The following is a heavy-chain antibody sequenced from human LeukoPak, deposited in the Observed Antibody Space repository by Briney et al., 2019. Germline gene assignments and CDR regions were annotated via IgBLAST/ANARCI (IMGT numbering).Heavy chain of an antibody. D-gene: IGHD3-10*01. CDR3: ARGRGGTIDRGYLDY. Sequence: ASVKVSCKASGYTFINYDIMWVRQAIGQGLEWMEWMNSKSGNTGYAQKFQGRVTMTRDTSISTAYMELNSLRSEDTAVYYCARGRGGTIDRGYLDYWGQGTLVAVSS. CDR2: MNSKSGNT. CDR1: GYTFINYD. V-gene: IGHV1-8*01. J-gene: IGHJ4*02.